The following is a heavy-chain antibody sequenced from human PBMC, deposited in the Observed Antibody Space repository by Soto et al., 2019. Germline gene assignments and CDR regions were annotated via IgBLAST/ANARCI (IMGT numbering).Heavy chain of an antibody. Sequence: KVSCKASGYTFTSYGISWVRQAAGQGLEWMGWISAYNGNTNYAQKLQGRVTMTTDTSTSTAYMELRSLRSDDTAVYYCARSYDSSGSYYFDSWGQGTLVTVSS. CDR2: ISAYNGNT. D-gene: IGHD3-22*01. V-gene: IGHV1-18*01. J-gene: IGHJ4*02. CDR1: GYTFTSYG. CDR3: ARSYDSSGSYYFDS.